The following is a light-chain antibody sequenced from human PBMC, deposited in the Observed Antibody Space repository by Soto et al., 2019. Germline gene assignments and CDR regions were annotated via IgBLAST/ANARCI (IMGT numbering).Light chain of an antibody. CDR3: QQYKSWPPIN. V-gene: IGKV3-15*01. Sequence: EILTTQSPPTLPVSPGERATLSGRASQSVSMSLAGYQQKPGQAPRLLISGASTRATGTPARFSGSGSGTEFTLTISILRSEDVAVYVCQQYKSWPPINFGQGTRLEIK. CDR2: GAS. CDR1: QSVSMS. J-gene: IGKJ5*01.